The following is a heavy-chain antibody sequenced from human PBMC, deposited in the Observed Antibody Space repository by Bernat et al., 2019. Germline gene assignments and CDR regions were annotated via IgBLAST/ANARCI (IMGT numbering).Heavy chain of an antibody. J-gene: IGHJ6*02. V-gene: IGHV5-51*01. CDR3: ARHNLDYYYGMDV. D-gene: IGHD1-14*01. Sequence: EVQLVQSGAEVKKPGESLKISCKGSGYSFTSYWIGWVRQMPGKGLEWMGIIYPGDSETRYSPSFQDQVTISADKSISTAYLQWSSLKASDTAMYYCARHNLDYYYGMDVWGQGTTVTVSS. CDR2: IYPGDSET. CDR1: GYSFTSYW.